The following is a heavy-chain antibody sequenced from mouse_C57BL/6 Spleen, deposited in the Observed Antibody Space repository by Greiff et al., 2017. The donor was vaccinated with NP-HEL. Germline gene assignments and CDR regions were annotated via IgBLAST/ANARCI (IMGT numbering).Heavy chain of an antibody. J-gene: IGHJ4*01. Sequence: QVQLQQPGTELVKPGASVKLSCKASGYTFTSYWMHWVKQRPGQGLEWIGNINPRNGGTNYNEKFKSKATLTVAKSSSTAYMQLSSLTSEDSAVYYCARTGYYAAMDYWGQGTSVTVSS. V-gene: IGHV1-53*01. CDR2: INPRNGGT. CDR3: ARTGYYAAMDY. CDR1: GYTFTSYW. D-gene: IGHD1-1*01.